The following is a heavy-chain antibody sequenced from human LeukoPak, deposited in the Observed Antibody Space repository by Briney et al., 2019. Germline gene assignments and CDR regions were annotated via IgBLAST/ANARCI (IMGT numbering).Heavy chain of an antibody. Sequence: GWSLRLSCAASGFTFSSSGMHWVRQAACKGLDGVAVILYNGSNKYYADSVKGRFTISRDNSKHTLYLQMNTLRVEDTAVYYCARAGGYCSGGSCYRAYFWFAPWGQGTLVTVSS. V-gene: IGHV3-33*01. CDR3: ARAGGYCSGGSCYRAYFWFAP. D-gene: IGHD2-15*01. CDR1: GFTFSSSG. CDR2: ILYNGSNK. J-gene: IGHJ5*02.